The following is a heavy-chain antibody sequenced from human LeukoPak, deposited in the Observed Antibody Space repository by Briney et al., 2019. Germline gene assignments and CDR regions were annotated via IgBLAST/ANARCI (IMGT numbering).Heavy chain of an antibody. Sequence: SVKVSCKASGGTFSSYAISWVRQAPGQGLEWMGRIIPILSIANYAQKFQGRVTITADKSTSTAYMELSSLRSEDTAVYYCARRGSSDAFDIWGQGTMVTVSS. CDR3: ARRGSSDAFDI. CDR2: IIPILSIA. V-gene: IGHV1-69*04. CDR1: GGTFSSYA. D-gene: IGHD1-26*01. J-gene: IGHJ3*02.